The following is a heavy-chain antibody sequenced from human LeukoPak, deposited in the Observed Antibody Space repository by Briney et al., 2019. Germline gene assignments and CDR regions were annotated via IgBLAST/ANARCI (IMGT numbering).Heavy chain of an antibody. CDR2: IYYSGST. J-gene: IGHJ6*03. V-gene: IGHV4-39*01. Sequence: SETLSLTCTVSGGSISSSSYYWGWLRQPPGKGLEWIGSIYYSGSTYYNPSLKSRVTISVDTSKNQFSLKLSSVTAADTAVYYCARVTITMVRGVIWNYYYYMDVWGKGTTVTISS. D-gene: IGHD3-10*01. CDR3: ARVTITMVRGVIWNYYYYMDV. CDR1: GGSISSSSYY.